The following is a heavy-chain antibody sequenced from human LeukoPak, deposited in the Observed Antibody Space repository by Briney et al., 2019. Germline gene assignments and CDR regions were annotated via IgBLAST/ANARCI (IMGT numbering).Heavy chain of an antibody. Sequence: SETLSLTCTVSGGSVSSGNYYWSWIRQPPGKGLEWIVYIYYSGSTNYNPSLKSRVTISLDTSKNQFSLKLSSVTAADTAVYYCARVGNDAFDIWGQGTMVTVSS. CDR3: ARVGNDAFDI. CDR1: GGSVSSGNYY. J-gene: IGHJ3*02. V-gene: IGHV4-61*01. CDR2: IYYSGST.